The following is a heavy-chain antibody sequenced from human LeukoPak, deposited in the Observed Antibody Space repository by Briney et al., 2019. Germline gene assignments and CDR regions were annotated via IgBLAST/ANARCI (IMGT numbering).Heavy chain of an antibody. CDR3: AKERTLIAAAIGSGWFDP. CDR1: GFTFSSYA. J-gene: IGHJ5*02. Sequence: QSGGSLRLSCAASGFTFSSYAMSWVRQAPGKGLEWVSAISGSGGSTYYADSVKGRFTISRDNSKNTLYLQMNSLRAEDTAVYYCAKERTLIAAAIGSGWFDPWGQGTLVTVSS. D-gene: IGHD6-13*01. V-gene: IGHV3-23*01. CDR2: ISGSGGST.